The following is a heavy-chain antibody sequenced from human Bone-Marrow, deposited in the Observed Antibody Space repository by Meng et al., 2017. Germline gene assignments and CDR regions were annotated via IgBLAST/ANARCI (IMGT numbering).Heavy chain of an antibody. CDR2: INHSGST. Sequence: SETLSLTCTVSGGSISSYYWSWIRQPPGKGLEWIGEINHSGSTNYNPSLKSRVTISVDTSKNQFSLKLSSVTAADTAVYYCASGADQSKYRKGIAFDIWGQGTMVTVSS. V-gene: IGHV4-34*01. CDR3: ASGADQSKYRKGIAFDI. D-gene: IGHD2/OR15-2a*01. J-gene: IGHJ3*02. CDR1: GGSISSYY.